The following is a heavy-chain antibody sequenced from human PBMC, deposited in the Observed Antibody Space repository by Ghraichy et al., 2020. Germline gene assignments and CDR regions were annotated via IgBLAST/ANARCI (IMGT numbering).Heavy chain of an antibody. J-gene: IGHJ6*02. CDR3: ARDFMITVTIGKGLYFYYYGMDV. Sequence: GESLNISCAASGFTFSSYWMSWVRQAPGKGLEWVANIKQDGSEKYYVDSVKGRFTISRDNAKNSLYLQMNSLRAEDTAVYYCARDFMITVTIGKGLYFYYYGMDVWGQGTTVTVSS. D-gene: IGHD4-11*01. V-gene: IGHV3-7*01. CDR1: GFTFSSYW. CDR2: IKQDGSEK.